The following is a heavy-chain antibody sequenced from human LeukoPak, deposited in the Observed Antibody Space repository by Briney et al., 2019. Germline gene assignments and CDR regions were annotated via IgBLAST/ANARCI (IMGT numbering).Heavy chain of an antibody. V-gene: IGHV1-8*03. CDR3: ARGLGCSSTSCYTSDYYYYMDV. J-gene: IGHJ6*03. D-gene: IGHD2-2*02. CDR2: MNPNSGNT. Sequence: ASVKVSCKASGYTFTSYDINWVRQATGQGLEWMGWMNPNSGNTGYAQKFQGRVTITRNTSISTAYMKLSSLRSEDTAVYYCARGLGCSSTSCYTSDYYYYMDVWGKGTTVTVSS. CDR1: GYTFTSYD.